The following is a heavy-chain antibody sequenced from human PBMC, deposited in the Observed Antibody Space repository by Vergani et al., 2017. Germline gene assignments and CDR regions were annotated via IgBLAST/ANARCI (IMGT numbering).Heavy chain of an antibody. D-gene: IGHD2-15*01. CDR1: GFTFSNSA. CDR3: ATAGAAYFRGASFYDFFEY. CDR2: ISGHGDRT. Sequence: EVHLLESGGGQVEAGGSLRLSCVASGFTFSNSAMSWVRQTSGKGLEWVSAISGHGDRTYYADSVKGRFTISRDNSKNTLYLQMNRLRPEDTAIYYCATAGAAYFRGASFYDFFEYWGQGTLVTVAS. J-gene: IGHJ4*02. V-gene: IGHV3-23*01.